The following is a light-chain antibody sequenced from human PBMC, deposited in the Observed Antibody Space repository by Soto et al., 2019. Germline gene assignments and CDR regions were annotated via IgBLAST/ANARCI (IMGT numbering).Light chain of an antibody. J-gene: IGLJ1*01. Sequence: QSELTQPPSVSGAAGQRITISCTGGDSDLGSGYAVHWYRQVPGTAPKLLIYNNNQRPSGVPDRFSGSRSGSSASLAIAGLQGDDEADYYCAAGGTAGDDGLSSPFYVFGTGTKLTVL. CDR1: DSDLGSGYA. V-gene: IGLV1-40*01. CDR2: NNN. CDR3: AAGGTAGDDGLSSPFYV.